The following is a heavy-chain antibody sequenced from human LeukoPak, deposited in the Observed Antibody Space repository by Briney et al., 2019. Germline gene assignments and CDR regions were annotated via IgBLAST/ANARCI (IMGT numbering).Heavy chain of an antibody. V-gene: IGHV3-21*01. CDR1: GNDFSSYS. Sequence: GGSLRLSCVVSGNDFSSYSMNWVRQAPGKGLEWVSSISSGSDYIYYADSVKGRFTISRDNVKNSLYLQMDSLRAEDTAVYYCARKWSMATYSDYWGQGTLVTVSS. J-gene: IGHJ4*02. D-gene: IGHD2-8*02. CDR2: ISSGSDYI. CDR3: ARKWSMATYSDY.